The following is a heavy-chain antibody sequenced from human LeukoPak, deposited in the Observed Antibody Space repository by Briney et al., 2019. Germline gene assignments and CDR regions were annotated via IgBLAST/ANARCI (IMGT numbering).Heavy chain of an antibody. V-gene: IGHV4-34*01. CDR1: GGSFSGYY. CDR2: INHSGST. CDR3: ARGRLEETTVTTTDDY. Sequence: SETLSLTCAVYGGSFSGYYWSWIRQPPGKGLEWIGEINHSGSTNYNPSLKSRVTISVDTSKNQFSLKLSSVTAADTAVYYCARGRLEETTVTTTDDYWGQGTLVTVSS. D-gene: IGHD4-17*01. J-gene: IGHJ4*02.